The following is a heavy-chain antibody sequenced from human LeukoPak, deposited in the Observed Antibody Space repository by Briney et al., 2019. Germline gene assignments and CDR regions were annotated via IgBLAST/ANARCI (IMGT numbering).Heavy chain of an antibody. CDR1: GGSISSYY. Sequence: SETLSLTCTVSGGSISSYYWSWIRQPPGKGLEWIGYIYYSGSTNYNPSLKSRVTISVDTSKNQFSLKLSSVTAADTAVYYCARRYSTTSMVHHDAFDIWGQGTMVTVSS. CDR3: ARRYSTTSMVHHDAFDI. CDR2: IYYSGST. J-gene: IGHJ3*02. D-gene: IGHD4/OR15-4a*01. V-gene: IGHV4-59*08.